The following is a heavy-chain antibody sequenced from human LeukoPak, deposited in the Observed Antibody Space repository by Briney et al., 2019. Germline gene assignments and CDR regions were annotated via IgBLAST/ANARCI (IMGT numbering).Heavy chain of an antibody. J-gene: IGHJ6*02. CDR3: AKGRGEYYHYGMDV. Sequence: PGGSLRPSCAASGFTFSSYAMSWVRQAPGKGLEWVSDISGSGGYTYYADSVKGRFTISRDNSKNTLYLQMNSLRVEDTAEYHSAKGRGEYYHYGMDVWGQGTTVTVSS. V-gene: IGHV3-23*01. CDR2: ISGSGGYT. D-gene: IGHD5-24*01. CDR1: GFTFSSYA.